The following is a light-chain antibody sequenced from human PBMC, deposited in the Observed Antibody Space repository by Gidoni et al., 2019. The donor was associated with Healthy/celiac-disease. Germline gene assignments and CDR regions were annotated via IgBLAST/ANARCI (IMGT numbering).Light chain of an antibody. J-gene: IGKJ3*01. V-gene: IGKV3-20*01. CDR1: QSVSSSY. Sequence: EIVLTQSPGTLSLSPGERATLSCRASQSVSSSYLAWYQQKPGQAPRLLIYGASSRATGIPDRFSGSGSGTAFTLTISRLEPEEFAVYYCQQYGSSPLTFGPGTKVDIK. CDR2: GAS. CDR3: QQYGSSPLT.